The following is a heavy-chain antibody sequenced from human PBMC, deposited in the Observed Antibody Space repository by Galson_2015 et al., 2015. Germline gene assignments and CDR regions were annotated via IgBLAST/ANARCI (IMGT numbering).Heavy chain of an antibody. D-gene: IGHD3-16*02. J-gene: IGHJ4*02. V-gene: IGHV1-2*06. CDR3: ARGYYDYIWGSYPLDY. Sequence: SVKVSCKASGYTFTGYYMHWVRQAPGQGLEWMGRINPNSGSTNYAQKFQGRVTMTRDTSISTAYMELSRLRSDDTAVYYCARGYYDYIWGSYPLDYWGQGTLVTVSS. CDR1: GYTFTGYY. CDR2: INPNSGST.